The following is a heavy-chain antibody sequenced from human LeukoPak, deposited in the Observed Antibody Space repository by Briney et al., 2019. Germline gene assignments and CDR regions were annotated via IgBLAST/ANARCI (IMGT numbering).Heavy chain of an antibody. Sequence: GGSLRLSYAASGFTFSSYAMSWVRQAPGKGLEWVSAISGSGGSTYYADSVKGRFTISRDNSKNTLYLQMNSLRAEDTAVYYCAKEEYSSGWYPYYYYGMDVWGQGTTVTVSS. D-gene: IGHD6-19*01. CDR3: AKEEYSSGWYPYYYYGMDV. CDR2: ISGSGGST. J-gene: IGHJ6*02. CDR1: GFTFSSYA. V-gene: IGHV3-23*01.